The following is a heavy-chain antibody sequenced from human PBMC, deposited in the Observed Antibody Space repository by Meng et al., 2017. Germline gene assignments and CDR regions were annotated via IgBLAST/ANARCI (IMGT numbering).Heavy chain of an antibody. CDR1: GFMSEIHA. D-gene: IGHD2-21*01. J-gene: IGHJ3*01. V-gene: IGHV3-9*02. CDR3: TRDIYAGGADV. Sequence: SLKISCVASGFMSEIHAMHWVRQAPGKGLEWVSGIFLSSDTVDYAGSVKGRFTTSRDRAKNSLSLQMNSLRPDDTALYYCTRDIYAGGADVWGQGTMVTVSS. CDR2: IFLSSDTV.